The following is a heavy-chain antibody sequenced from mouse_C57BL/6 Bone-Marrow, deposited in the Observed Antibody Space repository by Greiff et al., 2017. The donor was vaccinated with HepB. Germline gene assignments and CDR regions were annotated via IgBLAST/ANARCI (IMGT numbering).Heavy chain of an antibody. Sequence: QVQLQQPGAELVKPGASVKMSCKASGYTFTTYPIEWMKQNHGKSLEWIGNFHPYNDDTKYNEKFKGKATLTVEKSSSTVYLELSRLTSDDSAVYYCARRGYYDYDGPYAMDYWGQGTSVTVSS. CDR2: FHPYNDDT. D-gene: IGHD2-4*01. CDR1: GYTFTTYP. CDR3: ARRGYYDYDGPYAMDY. V-gene: IGHV1-47*01. J-gene: IGHJ4*01.